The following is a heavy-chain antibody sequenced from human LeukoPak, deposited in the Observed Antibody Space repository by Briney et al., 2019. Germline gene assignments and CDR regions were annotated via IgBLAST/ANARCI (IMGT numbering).Heavy chain of an antibody. D-gene: IGHD3-10*01. CDR2: IYPGDSET. CDR1: GYPFTTSW. V-gene: IGHV5-51*01. CDR3: ARHRERTMARRAFDS. J-gene: IGHJ4*02. Sequence: GGSLKISCRTSGYPFTTSWIGWVRQMPGKGLELMGIIYPGDSETRYSPSFQGQVTFSVDTSTTTAYLQWSSLKASDTAIYYCARHRERTMARRAFDSWGQGTLVTVSS.